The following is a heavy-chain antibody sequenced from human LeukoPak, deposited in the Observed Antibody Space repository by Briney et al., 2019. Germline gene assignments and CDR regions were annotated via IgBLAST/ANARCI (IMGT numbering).Heavy chain of an antibody. D-gene: IGHD5-24*01. J-gene: IGHJ4*02. V-gene: IGHV5-51*01. CDR3: ARRRDGYNYVGTDY. CDR2: IYPGDSDT. CDR1: GYNFTNYW. Sequence: GESLKISCKGSGYNFTNYWIGWVRQMPGKGLEWMGIIYPGDSDTTYSPSFQGQVTISADKSVSTAYLQWSSLKASDTAMYYCARRRDGYNYVGTDYWGQGTLVTVSS.